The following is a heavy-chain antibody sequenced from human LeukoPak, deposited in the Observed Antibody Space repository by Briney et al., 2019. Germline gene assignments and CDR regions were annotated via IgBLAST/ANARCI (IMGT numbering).Heavy chain of an antibody. D-gene: IGHD6-13*01. CDR2: IWYDGSNK. CDR3: AKAGIATYWYFDL. J-gene: IGHJ2*01. CDR1: GLTFSSYG. Sequence: GGSLRLSCAASGLTFSSYGMHWVRQAPGKGLEWVAVIWYDGSNKYYADSVKGRFTISRDNSKNTLYLQMNSLRAEDTAVYYCAKAGIATYWYFDLWGRGTLVTVSS. V-gene: IGHV3-33*06.